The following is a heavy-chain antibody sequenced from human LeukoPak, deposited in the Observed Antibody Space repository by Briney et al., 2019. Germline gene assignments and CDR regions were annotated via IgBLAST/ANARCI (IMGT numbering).Heavy chain of an antibody. J-gene: IGHJ4*02. CDR1: GFTVSSKY. CDR2: IYSGGTT. D-gene: IGHD6-13*01. V-gene: IGHV3-66*01. Sequence: GGSLRLSCAASGFTVSSKYMSWVRQAPGKGLEWVSVIYSGGTTYYADSVKGRFTISRDNSKHALYLQMNSLRVEDTAVYYCATKGISWYDYWGQGTLVTVSS. CDR3: ATKGISWYDY.